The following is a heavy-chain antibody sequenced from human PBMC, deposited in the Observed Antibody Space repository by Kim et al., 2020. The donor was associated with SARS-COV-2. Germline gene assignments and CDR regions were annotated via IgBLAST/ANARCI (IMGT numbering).Heavy chain of an antibody. CDR3: ARGWTVRPLDY. Sequence: GGSLRLSCAASGFTFSTYSMNWVRQAPGKGLEWVSSISSSSSYIYYADSVKGRFTISRDNAKNSLYLQMNSLRAEDTAVYYCARGWTVRPLDYWGQGTLVTVSS. J-gene: IGHJ4*02. V-gene: IGHV3-21*01. CDR1: GFTFSTYS. CDR2: ISSSSSYI. D-gene: IGHD2-15*01.